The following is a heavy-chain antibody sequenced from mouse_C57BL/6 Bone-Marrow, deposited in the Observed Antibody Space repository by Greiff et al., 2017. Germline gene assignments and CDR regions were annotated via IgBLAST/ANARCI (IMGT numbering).Heavy chain of an antibody. CDR3: ERHQQAEGYFDY. CDR1: GFTFSDYG. V-gene: IGHV5-15*01. Sequence: EVQLLESGGGLVQPGGSLKLSCAASGFTFSDYGMAWVRQAPRKGPEWVAFISNLAYSIYYADTVTGRFTISRENAKNNLYLEMSSLRSEDTAMYYCERHQQAEGYFDYWGQGTTVTVSS. CDR2: ISNLAYSI. J-gene: IGHJ2*01.